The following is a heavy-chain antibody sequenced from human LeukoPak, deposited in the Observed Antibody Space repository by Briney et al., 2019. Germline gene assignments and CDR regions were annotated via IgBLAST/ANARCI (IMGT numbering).Heavy chain of an antibody. D-gene: IGHD3-22*01. CDR2: IYTSGST. CDR3: ASDYFDRTGYYGFIY. Sequence: SETLSLTCTVSGGSISSYYWSWIRQPAGKGLEWIGRIYTSGSTNYNPSLKSRVTISVDTSKKQFSLRLSSVTAADTAIYYCASDYFDRTGYYGFIYWGQGSLVTISS. CDR1: GGSISSYY. V-gene: IGHV4-4*07. J-gene: IGHJ4*02.